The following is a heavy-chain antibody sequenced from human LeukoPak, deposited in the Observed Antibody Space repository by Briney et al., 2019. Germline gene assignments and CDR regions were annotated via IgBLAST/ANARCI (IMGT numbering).Heavy chain of an antibody. CDR1: GDSISTRY. V-gene: IGHV4-59*11. J-gene: IGHJ4*02. Sequence: SETLSLTCTVSGDSISTRYWTWIRQPPGKGLEWIGYIIYSGTTNFNPSLKSRVTMSVDTSKNQFSLKLNSVTAADTAVYYCARDPSDFYGFDYWGQGTLVTVSS. CDR3: ARDPSDFYGFDY. CDR2: IIYSGTT. D-gene: IGHD3/OR15-3a*01.